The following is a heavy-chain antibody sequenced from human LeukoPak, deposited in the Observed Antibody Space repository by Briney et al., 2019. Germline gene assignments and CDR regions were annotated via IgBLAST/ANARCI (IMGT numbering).Heavy chain of an antibody. CDR3: SGYAMTAYYFDF. CDR1: GDSISSYY. V-gene: IGHV4-59*03. J-gene: IGHJ4*02. CDR2: FYNSGST. D-gene: IGHD2-2*01. Sequence: SETLSLTCTVPGDSISSYYWSWIRQPPGKGLEWIGHFYNSGSTNYNLSLKSRVAISVDTSKNQFSLNLSSVTAADTAVYYCSGYAMTAYYFDFWGQGTLVAVSS.